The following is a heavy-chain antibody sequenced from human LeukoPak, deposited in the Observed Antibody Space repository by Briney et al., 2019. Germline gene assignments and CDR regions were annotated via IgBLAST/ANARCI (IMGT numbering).Heavy chain of an antibody. V-gene: IGHV3-11*01. J-gene: IGHJ5*02. Sequence: TTGGSLRLSCAASGFTFSDYYMAWIRQAPGKGLEWVSYISTSGTDRYYTGSVRGRFTISRDNAKDSLFLQMNSLRAEDTAVYYCARAWFSMGVSNWFDPWGQGTLVTVSS. CDR2: ISTSGTDR. CDR1: GFTFSDYY. D-gene: IGHD2/OR15-2a*01. CDR3: ARAWFSMGVSNWFDP.